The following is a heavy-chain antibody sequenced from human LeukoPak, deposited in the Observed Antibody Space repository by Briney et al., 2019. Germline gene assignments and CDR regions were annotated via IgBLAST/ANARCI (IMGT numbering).Heavy chain of an antibody. D-gene: IGHD3-10*01. CDR3: ASRGGYGANDY. CDR2: ISGSGGST. Sequence: GGSLRLSCAASGFTFSSYAMSWVRKAPGKGLEWVSAISGSGGSTYYADSVKGQFTISRDNSKNTLYLQMNSLRAEDTAVYYCASRGGYGANDYWGQGTLVTVSS. V-gene: IGHV3-23*01. CDR1: GFTFSSYA. J-gene: IGHJ4*02.